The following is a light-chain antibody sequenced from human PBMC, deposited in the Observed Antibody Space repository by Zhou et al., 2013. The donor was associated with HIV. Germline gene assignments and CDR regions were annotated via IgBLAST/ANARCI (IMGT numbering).Light chain of an antibody. CDR2: GAS. CDR1: QSVSSN. CDR3: QHYGSSPPVT. V-gene: IGKV3-15*01. Sequence: EIVMTQSPATLSVSPGERATLSCRASQSVSSNLAWYQQKPGQAPRLLIYGASTRATGIPARFSGSGSGTEFTLTISSLQSEDFAVYYCQHYGSSPPVTFGQGTRLET. J-gene: IGKJ5*01.